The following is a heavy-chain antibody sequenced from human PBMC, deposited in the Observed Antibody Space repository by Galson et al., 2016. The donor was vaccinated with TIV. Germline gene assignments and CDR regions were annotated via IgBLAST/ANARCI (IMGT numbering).Heavy chain of an antibody. CDR3: AKMDSSGFDYVRRFDF. D-gene: IGHD3-22*01. J-gene: IGHJ4*02. CDR1: GFTFSSFA. Sequence: SLRLSCAASGFTFSSFAMSWVRQAPGKGLEWVSRISAGGGRTDYTDSMKGRFTISRDNPKNTLYLQMSSLRADDTAVYFCAKMDSSGFDYVRRFDFWGQGTLATVSS. CDR2: ISAGGGRT. V-gene: IGHV3-23*01.